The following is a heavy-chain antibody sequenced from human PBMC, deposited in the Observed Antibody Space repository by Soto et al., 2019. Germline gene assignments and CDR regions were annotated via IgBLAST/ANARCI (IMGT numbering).Heavy chain of an antibody. V-gene: IGHV4-30-2*01. CDR1: GDSISSGGYS. Sequence: TLSLTCAFSGDSISSGGYSWSWIRQPPGKGLEWIGYIYHSGSTYYNPSLKSRVTISLDRSKNQFSLKLSSVTAADTAVYYCARADFGVGNNWFDPWGQGTLVTVSS. CDR3: ARADFGVGNNWFDP. J-gene: IGHJ5*02. CDR2: IYHSGST. D-gene: IGHD3-3*01.